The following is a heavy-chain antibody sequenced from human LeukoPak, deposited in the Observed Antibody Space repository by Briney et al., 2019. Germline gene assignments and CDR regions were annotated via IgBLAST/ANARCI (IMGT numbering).Heavy chain of an antibody. CDR1: GFDFDDYA. CDR2: ISWNSNTK. V-gene: IGHV3-9*01. CDR3: AKDIVGSAMTGIDY. J-gene: IGHJ4*02. D-gene: IGHD1-1*01. Sequence: GGSLRLSCAASGFDFDDYAMQWVRQAPGKGLEWVSGISWNSNTKGYADSVKGRFTISRDNAKHSLYLQMDSLRPEDTALYYCAKDIVGSAMTGIDYWGQGTPVTVSS.